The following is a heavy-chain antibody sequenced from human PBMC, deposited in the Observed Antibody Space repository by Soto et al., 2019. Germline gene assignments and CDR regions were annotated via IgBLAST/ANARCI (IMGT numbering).Heavy chain of an antibody. CDR1: GFTFNSYW. CDR3: ATAEAGRSAWAY. V-gene: IGHV3-7*03. CDR2: INEDGSEE. Sequence: GVSLRLSCIASGFTFNSYWMSWVRLVPGTGLEWVANINEDGSEEYYVDSVTGRFIISRDNAKNSLYLQMNSLRVEDTAVYYCATAEAGRSAWAYWGQGTLVTVSS. J-gene: IGHJ4*02. D-gene: IGHD6-6*01.